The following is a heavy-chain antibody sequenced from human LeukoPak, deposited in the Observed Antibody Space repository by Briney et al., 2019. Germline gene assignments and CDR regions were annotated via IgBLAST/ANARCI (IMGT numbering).Heavy chain of an antibody. Sequence: GSLRLSCAASGFTFSNAWMSWIRQPPGKGLEWIGEINHSGSTNYNPSLKSRVTISVDTSKNQFSLKLSSVTAADTAVYYCARHQTDTAMVNYGMDVWGQGTTVTVSS. V-gene: IGHV4-34*01. CDR3: ARHQTDTAMVNYGMDV. CDR2: INHSGST. CDR1: GFTFSNAW. D-gene: IGHD5-18*01. J-gene: IGHJ6*02.